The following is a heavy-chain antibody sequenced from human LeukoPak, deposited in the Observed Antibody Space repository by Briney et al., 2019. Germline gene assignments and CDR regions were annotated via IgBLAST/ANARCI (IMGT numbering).Heavy chain of an antibody. Sequence: SETLSLTCNVSGGSISSSSYYWGWIRQPPGKGLEWIGSIYYSGSTYYNPSLKSRVTISVDTSKNKFSLKLSAVTAADTAVYYCARRPYSSSWYWDYWGQGTLVTVSS. V-gene: IGHV4-39*01. J-gene: IGHJ4*02. CDR2: IYYSGST. CDR1: GGSISSSSYY. CDR3: ARRPYSSSWYWDY. D-gene: IGHD6-13*01.